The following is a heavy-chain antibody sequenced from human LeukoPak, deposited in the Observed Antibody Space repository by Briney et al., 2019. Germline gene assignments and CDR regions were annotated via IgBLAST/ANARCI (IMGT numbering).Heavy chain of an antibody. CDR1: GFTSGDYA. CDR2: IRSKAYGGTT. V-gene: IGHV3-49*04. Sequence: GGSLRLSCTASGFTSGDYAMSWVRQAPGKGLEWGGFIRSKAYGGTTEYAASVKGKFTISRDDSKSIAYLQMNSLKTEHTAVYYCTRLIGEVVTAIAYYYYYGMDVWGQGTTVTVSS. CDR3: TRLIGEVVTAIAYYYYYGMDV. D-gene: IGHD2-21*02. J-gene: IGHJ6*02.